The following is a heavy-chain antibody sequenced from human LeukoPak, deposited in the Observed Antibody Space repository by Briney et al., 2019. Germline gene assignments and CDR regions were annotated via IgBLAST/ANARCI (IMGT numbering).Heavy chain of an antibody. D-gene: IGHD3-16*01. J-gene: IGHJ4*02. Sequence: PGGSLRLSCAASGFTVIGTHMSWVRQAPGKGLEWVSAMYTGGTTYYADSVAGRFTVSRDNSKNTLYLHMNGLRVEDTAVYYGAKDEATSGGGLASWGQGTLVSVSS. V-gene: IGHV3-53*05. CDR3: AKDEATSGGGLAS. CDR1: GFTVIGTH. CDR2: MYTGGTT.